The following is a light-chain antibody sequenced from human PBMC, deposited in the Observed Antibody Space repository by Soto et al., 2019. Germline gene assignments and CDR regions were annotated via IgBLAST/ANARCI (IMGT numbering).Light chain of an antibody. Sequence: QSVLTPPASVSGSPGQSITISCTGTSSDVGGYNYVSWYQQHPGKAPKLMIYEVSNRPSGVSNRFSGSKSGNTASLTISGLQAEDEADYYCSSYTSSSTLWVFGGGTKLTVL. CDR2: EVS. CDR1: SSDVGGYNY. CDR3: SSYTSSSTLWV. V-gene: IGLV2-14*01. J-gene: IGLJ3*02.